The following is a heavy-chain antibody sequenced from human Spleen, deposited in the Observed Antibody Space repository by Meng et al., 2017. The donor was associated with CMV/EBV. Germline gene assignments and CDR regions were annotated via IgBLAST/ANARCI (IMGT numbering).Heavy chain of an antibody. Sequence: GESLKISYAASGFTFSNYAMHWVRQAPGKGLEWVSYISSSGSTIYYADSVKGRFTISRDNAKNSLFLQMSSLRPEDTAVYYCARYSSSSGMDVWGQGTTVTVSS. CDR2: ISSSGSTI. J-gene: IGHJ6*02. V-gene: IGHV3-48*03. CDR3: ARYSSSSGMDV. CDR1: GFTFSNYA. D-gene: IGHD6-6*01.